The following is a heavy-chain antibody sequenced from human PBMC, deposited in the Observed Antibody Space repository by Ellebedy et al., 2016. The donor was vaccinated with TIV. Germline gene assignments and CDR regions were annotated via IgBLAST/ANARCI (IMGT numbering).Heavy chain of an antibody. V-gene: IGHV3-21*01. CDR1: GFTFTNYN. D-gene: IGHD3-9*01. CDR2: ISNRSNYI. CDR3: ARAGGAMTGTGSGMDV. Sequence: GESLKISCAASGFTFTNYNLNWVRQAPGKGLEWVSSISNRSNYIYYADSVKGRFTISRENPKNSLYLQMNSLRFDDTAVYYCARAGGAMTGTGSGMDVWGQGITVTVSS. J-gene: IGHJ6*02.